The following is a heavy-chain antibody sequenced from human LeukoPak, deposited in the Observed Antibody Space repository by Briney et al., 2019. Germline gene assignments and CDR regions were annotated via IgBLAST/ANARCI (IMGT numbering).Heavy chain of an antibody. CDR2: INGNSHYT. Sequence: PGGPLRLSCAASGFTISTFAMSWVRQAPGKGLEWVSAINGNSHYTYHADSVTGRFTISRDNSKNTLYLQMHSLRTEDTAVYYCAKQRATGAGTDTRYFDYWGQGSLVTVSS. D-gene: IGHD1-1*01. J-gene: IGHJ4*02. V-gene: IGHV3-23*01. CDR1: GFTISTFA. CDR3: AKQRATGAGTDTRYFDY.